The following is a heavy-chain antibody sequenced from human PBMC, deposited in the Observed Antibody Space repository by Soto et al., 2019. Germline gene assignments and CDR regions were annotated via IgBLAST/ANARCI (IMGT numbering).Heavy chain of an antibody. D-gene: IGHD3-10*01. CDR3: ARESAGSVKNNWFDP. Sequence: QVQLRESGPGLVKPSETLSLTCTVSGGSISPNYWSWIRQPPGKGLEWIGYIYYSGNTYYNPSLKIRVTMSVDTSRKQLLLQLNSVTAADTAVYYCARESAGSVKNNWFDPWGQGTLVTVSS. CDR2: IYYSGNT. CDR1: GGSISPNY. J-gene: IGHJ5*02. V-gene: IGHV4-59*01.